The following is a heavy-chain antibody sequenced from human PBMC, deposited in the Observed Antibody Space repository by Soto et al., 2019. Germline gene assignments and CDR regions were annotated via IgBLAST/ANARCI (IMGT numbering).Heavy chain of an antibody. CDR1: GYTLTELS. V-gene: IGHV1-24*01. Sequence: ASVKVSCKVSGYTLTELSMHWVRQAPGKGLEWMGGFDPEDGETIYAQKFQGRVTMTEDTSTDTAYMELSSLRSEDTAVYYCATCSLVPAALDIFDYWGQGSLVIVSS. J-gene: IGHJ4*02. D-gene: IGHD2-2*01. CDR3: ATCSLVPAALDIFDY. CDR2: FDPEDGET.